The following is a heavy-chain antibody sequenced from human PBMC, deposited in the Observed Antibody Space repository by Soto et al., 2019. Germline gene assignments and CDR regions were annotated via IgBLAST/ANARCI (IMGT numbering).Heavy chain of an antibody. CDR2: IIPILGIA. Sequence: QVQLVQSGAEVKKPGSSVKVSCKASGGTFSSYTISWVRQAPGQGLEWMGRIIPILGIANYAQKFQGRVTITADKSTSTAYMGLSSLRSEDTAVYYCAGGPEGGSGYDSERPWGQGSLVTVSS. D-gene: IGHD5-12*01. V-gene: IGHV1-69*02. J-gene: IGHJ4*02. CDR1: GGTFSSYT. CDR3: AGGPEGGSGYDSERP.